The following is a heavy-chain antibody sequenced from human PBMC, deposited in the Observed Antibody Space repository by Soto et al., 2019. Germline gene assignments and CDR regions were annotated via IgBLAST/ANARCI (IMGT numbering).Heavy chain of an antibody. CDR2: INAGNGNT. CDR3: AREQQLDTGNFDY. Sequence: ASVKVSCKASGYTFTNYAIHWVRQAPGQRLEWMGWINAGNGNTKYSQKFQDRVTITRDTPASTVYMALSSLRFEDTAVYYCAREQQLDTGNFDYWGQGTLVTVSS. J-gene: IGHJ4*02. D-gene: IGHD1-1*01. CDR1: GYTFTNYA. V-gene: IGHV1-3*01.